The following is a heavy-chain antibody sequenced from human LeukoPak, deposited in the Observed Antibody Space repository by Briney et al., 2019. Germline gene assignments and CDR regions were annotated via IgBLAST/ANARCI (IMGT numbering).Heavy chain of an antibody. CDR2: ISPDGSTT. Sequence: GGSLRLSCAASEFTYSSYWMHGVRQVPGMGLVWVSRISPDGSTTNYADSVKGRFTISRDNAKNALYLQMNSLRADDTAVYYCGRQADYGDSGIAFWSQGTLVTVSS. V-gene: IGHV3-74*01. J-gene: IGHJ1*01. CDR3: GRQADYGDSGIAF. CDR1: EFTYSSYW. D-gene: IGHD4-17*01.